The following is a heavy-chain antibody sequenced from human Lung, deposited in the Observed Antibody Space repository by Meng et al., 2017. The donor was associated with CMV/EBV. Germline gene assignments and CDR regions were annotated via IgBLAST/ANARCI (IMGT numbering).Heavy chain of an antibody. CDR3: AALHCSRTSCYVPSSVDV. CDR1: GGTFSPA. Sequence: SXXVSXKTSGGTFSPAISWVRQAPGQGLEWIGGFIPIFGKANYAQNFQGRVTISTDVSTSTTYMELSSLRSEDTAVYYCAALHCSRTSCYVPSSVDVWGQGPTVTVSS. J-gene: IGHJ6*02. V-gene: IGHV1-69*05. D-gene: IGHD2-2*01. CDR2: FIPIFGKA.